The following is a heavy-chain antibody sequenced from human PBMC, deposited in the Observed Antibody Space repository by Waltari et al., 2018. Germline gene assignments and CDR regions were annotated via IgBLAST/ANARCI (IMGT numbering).Heavy chain of an antibody. CDR2: INAGDGDT. Sequence: QVQLVQSGAEVKKPGASVKVSCKASGYTFSRYAIHWVRQAPGQRLEWMGWINAGDGDTRYSREFQDRVTISRDTSTSTSYMDLSGLTSGDMAVYYCASYGFAAGLDYWGQGTLVTVSS. D-gene: IGHD6-13*01. J-gene: IGHJ4*02. CDR3: ASYGFAAGLDY. V-gene: IGHV1-3*03. CDR1: GYTFSRYA.